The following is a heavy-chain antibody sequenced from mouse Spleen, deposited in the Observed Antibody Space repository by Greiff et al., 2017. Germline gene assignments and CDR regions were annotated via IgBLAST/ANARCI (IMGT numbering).Heavy chain of an antibody. CDR2: ISSGGSYT. D-gene: IGHD1-1*01. CDR3: TREVITTVYYFDY. Sequence: EVQLVESGGGLVKPGGSLKLSCAASGFTFSSYTMSWVRQTPEKRLEWVATISSGGSYTYYPDSVKGRFTISRDNAKNTLYLQMSSLKSEDTAMYYCTREVITTVYYFDYWGQGTTLTVSS. J-gene: IGHJ2*01. CDR1: GFTFSSYT. V-gene: IGHV5-6-4*01.